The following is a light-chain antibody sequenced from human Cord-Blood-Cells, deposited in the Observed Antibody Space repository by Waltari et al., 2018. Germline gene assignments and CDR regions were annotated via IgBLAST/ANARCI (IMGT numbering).Light chain of an antibody. CDR1: RRGGGGYNY. V-gene: IGLV2-14*01. Sequence: QSALTQPAPVSGSPGHSITIPCTGPRRGGGGYNYVSVYQQHPGKAPKLIIYEVSNRPSGVSNLFSGSKSGNTASLTISGLQAEDEADYYCSSYTSSSTPLYVFGTGTKVTVL. J-gene: IGLJ1*01. CDR3: SSYTSSSTPLYV. CDR2: EVS.